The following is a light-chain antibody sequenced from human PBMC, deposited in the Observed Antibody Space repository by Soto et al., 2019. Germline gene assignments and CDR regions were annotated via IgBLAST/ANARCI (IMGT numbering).Light chain of an antibody. CDR3: QQYNSYWT. V-gene: IGKV1-5*03. CDR1: QTISSW. Sequence: DIQMTQSPSTLSGSVGDRVTITCRASQTISSWLAWYRQKPGKAPKLLIYKASTLKSGVPSRFSGSGSGTDFTLTISSLQPDDFATYYCQQYNSYWTFGQGTKAAIK. J-gene: IGKJ1*01. CDR2: KAS.